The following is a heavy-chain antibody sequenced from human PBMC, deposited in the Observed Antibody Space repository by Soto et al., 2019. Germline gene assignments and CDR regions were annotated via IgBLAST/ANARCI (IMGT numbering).Heavy chain of an antibody. CDR3: ARVGAWGFDP. CDR1: GFTFSSYS. D-gene: IGHD3-16*01. V-gene: IGHV3-48*01. Sequence: GGSLRLSCAASGFTFSSYSMNWVRQAPGKGLEWVSYISSSSSTIYYADSVKGRFTISRDNAKNSLYLQMNSLRAEDTAVYYCARVGAWGFDPWGQGTLVTVSS. CDR2: ISSSSSTI. J-gene: IGHJ5*02.